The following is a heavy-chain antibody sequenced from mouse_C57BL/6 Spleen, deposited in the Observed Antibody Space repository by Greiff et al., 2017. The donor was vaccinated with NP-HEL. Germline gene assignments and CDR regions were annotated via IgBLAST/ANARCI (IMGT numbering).Heavy chain of an antibody. CDR3: TRRYTSDY. CDR1: GYAFSSSW. D-gene: IGHD5-1-1*01. V-gene: IGHV1-82*01. Sequence: QVQLKQSGPELVKPGASVKISCKASGYAFSSSWMNWVKQRPGKGLEWIGRIYPGDGDTNYNGKFKGKAILTADKSSSTAYMELRSLTSEDSAVYYCTRRYTSDYWGQGTTLTVSS. CDR2: IYPGDGDT. J-gene: IGHJ2*01.